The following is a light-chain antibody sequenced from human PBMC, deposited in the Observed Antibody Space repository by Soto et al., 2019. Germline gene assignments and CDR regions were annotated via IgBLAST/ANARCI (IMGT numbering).Light chain of an antibody. CDR1: QTISSW. CDR3: QQHNSFSIT. CDR2: KAS. J-gene: IGKJ5*01. Sequence: DIQMTQSPSSVSASVGDRVTITCRASQTISSWLAWYQQKPGKAPKLLIYKASTLKSGVPSRFSGSGSGTEFTLTINSLQADDFATYYCQQHNSFSITFGQGTRLEIK. V-gene: IGKV1-5*03.